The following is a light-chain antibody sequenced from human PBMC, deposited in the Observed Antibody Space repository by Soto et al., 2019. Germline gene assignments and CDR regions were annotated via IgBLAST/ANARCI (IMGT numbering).Light chain of an antibody. J-gene: IGLJ3*02. Sequence: QSVLTQSPSASASLGASVKLTCTLSSGHSSYAIAWHQQQPGKGPRYLMKLNSDGSHSKGDGIPDRFSGSSSGAERYLTISSLQSEDEADYYCQTWGTGIWVFGGGTKVTVL. CDR1: SGHSSYA. CDR3: QTWGTGIWV. CDR2: LNSDGSH. V-gene: IGLV4-69*01.